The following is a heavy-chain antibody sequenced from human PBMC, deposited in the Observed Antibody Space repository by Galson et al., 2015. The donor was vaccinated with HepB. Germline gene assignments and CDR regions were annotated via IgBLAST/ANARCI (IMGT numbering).Heavy chain of an antibody. CDR1: GGTFSTDG. Sequence: SVKVSCKASGGTFSTDGISWVRQAPGQGLEWMGGIIPLYATANYAQKFQGRLTITADESTTTTYMDLSYLRSEDTAVYYCARGSVTVRGIIKYYKAMDVWGQGPRSPSP. J-gene: IGHJ6*02. V-gene: IGHV1-69*13. CDR2: IIPLYATA. D-gene: IGHD3-10*01. CDR3: ARGSVTVRGIIKYYKAMDV.